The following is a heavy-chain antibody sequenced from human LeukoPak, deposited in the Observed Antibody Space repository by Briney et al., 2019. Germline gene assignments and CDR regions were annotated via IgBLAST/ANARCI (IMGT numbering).Heavy chain of an antibody. D-gene: IGHD3-22*01. V-gene: IGHV3-43D*03. CDR2: ISWDGGST. CDR1: GFTFDDYV. CDR3: AKDAEREMIVVVNYMDV. J-gene: IGHJ6*03. Sequence: GSLRLSCAASGFTFDDYVMHWVRQAPGEGLEWVSLISWDGGSTYYADSVKGRFTISRDNSKNSLYLQMNSLRAEDTALYYCAKDAEREMIVVVNYMDVWGKGTTVTVSS.